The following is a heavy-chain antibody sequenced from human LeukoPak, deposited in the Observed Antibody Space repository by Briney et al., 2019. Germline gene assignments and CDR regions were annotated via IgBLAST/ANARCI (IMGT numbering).Heavy chain of an antibody. D-gene: IGHD2-15*01. CDR2: ISAYNGNT. CDR1: GYTFTSYG. CDR3: ARYGGYCSGGSCPYFDY. V-gene: IGHV1-18*01. Sequence: ASVKVSCKASGYTFTSYGISWVRQAPGQGLEWMGWISAYNGNTNYAQKLQGRVTMTTDTSTSTAYMELRSLRSDDTAVYYCARYGGYCSGGSCPYFDYWGQGALVTVSS. J-gene: IGHJ4*02.